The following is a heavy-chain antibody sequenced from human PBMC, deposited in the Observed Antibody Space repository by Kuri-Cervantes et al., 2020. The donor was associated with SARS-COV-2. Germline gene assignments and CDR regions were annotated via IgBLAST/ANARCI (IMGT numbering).Heavy chain of an antibody. CDR1: GYTFTSYG. CDR2: IIPIFGTA. Sequence: SVKVSCKASGYTFTSYGISWVRQAPGQGLEWMGGIIPIFGTANYAQKFQGRVTITADKSTSTAYMELSSLRSEDTAVYYCARVLAGTTNRGAFDIWGQGTMVTVSS. D-gene: IGHD1-1*01. J-gene: IGHJ3*02. CDR3: ARVLAGTTNRGAFDI. V-gene: IGHV1-69*06.